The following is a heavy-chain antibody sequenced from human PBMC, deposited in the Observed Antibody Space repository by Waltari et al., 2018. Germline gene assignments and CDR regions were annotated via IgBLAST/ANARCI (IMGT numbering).Heavy chain of an antibody. V-gene: IGHV3-7*01. D-gene: IGHD2-15*01. Sequence: EMRLAESGGGLVQPGGSLRLSCVASGFTFSTYWMGWVRQAPGNVLEVVASSQPYTDDKYYVDSVKGRFSISRDNARNSLSLQMNSLRVEDTAVYYCATDLSATGGSASWGQGTLVIVSS. J-gene: IGHJ5*02. CDR2: SQPYTDDK. CDR3: ATDLSATGGSAS. CDR1: GFTFSTYW.